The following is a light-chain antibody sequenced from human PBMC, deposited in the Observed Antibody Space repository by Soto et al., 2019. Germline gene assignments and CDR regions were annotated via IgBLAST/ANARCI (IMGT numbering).Light chain of an antibody. J-gene: IGKJ1*01. CDR1: QSVSGSL. Sequence: EIVLTQSPGTLSLSPGERATLSCRASQSVSGSLLAWYQQKRGRAPRLLIYGASSRATGIPDRFSGSGSGTDFTLTISRVEPEDFAVYYCQQYGRPRTFGQGTKVDIK. V-gene: IGKV3-20*01. CDR2: GAS. CDR3: QQYGRPRT.